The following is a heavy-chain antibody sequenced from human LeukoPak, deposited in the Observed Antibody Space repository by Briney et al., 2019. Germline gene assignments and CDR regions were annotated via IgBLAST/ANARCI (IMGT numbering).Heavy chain of an antibody. Sequence: HSGGSLRLSCAASGFTFSSYEMNWVRQAPGKGLEWVSYISSSGSTIYYADSVKGRFTISRDNAKNSLYLQMNSLRAEDTAVYYCAREVTMVRGVVWPTGGIFDYWGQGTLVTVSS. CDR1: GFTFSSYE. J-gene: IGHJ4*02. CDR2: ISSSGSTI. V-gene: IGHV3-48*03. D-gene: IGHD3-10*01. CDR3: AREVTMVRGVVWPTGGIFDY.